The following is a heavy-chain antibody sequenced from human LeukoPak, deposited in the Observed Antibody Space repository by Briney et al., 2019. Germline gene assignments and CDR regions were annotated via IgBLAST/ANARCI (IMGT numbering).Heavy chain of an antibody. J-gene: IGHJ4*02. Sequence: PGGSLRLSXAASGFTFSDYYMSWIRQAPGKGLEWVSYISSSGSTIYYADSVKGRFTISRDNAKNSLYLQMNSLRAEDTAVYYCARAYSSSRPFFDYWGQGTLVTVSS. CDR1: GFTFSDYY. V-gene: IGHV3-11*04. CDR2: ISSSGSTI. D-gene: IGHD6-13*01. CDR3: ARAYSSSRPFFDY.